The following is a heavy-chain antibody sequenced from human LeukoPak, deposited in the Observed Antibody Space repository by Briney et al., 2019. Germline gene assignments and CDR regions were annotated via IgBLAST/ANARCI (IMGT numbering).Heavy chain of an antibody. CDR3: AKGADMTTAYYYGMDV. Sequence: PGRSLRLSCAASGFTFSSYAMSWVRQAPGKGLEWVSAISGSGGSTYYADSVKGRFTISRDNSKNTLYLQMNSLRAEDTAVYYCAKGADMTTAYYYGMDVWGQGTTVTVSS. CDR2: ISGSGGST. V-gene: IGHV3-23*01. CDR1: GFTFSSYA. D-gene: IGHD4-11*01. J-gene: IGHJ6*02.